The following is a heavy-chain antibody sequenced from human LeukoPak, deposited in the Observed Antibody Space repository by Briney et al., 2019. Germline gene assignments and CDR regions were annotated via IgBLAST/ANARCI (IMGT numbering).Heavy chain of an antibody. J-gene: IGHJ4*02. D-gene: IGHD1/OR15-1a*01. V-gene: IGHV3-23*01. Sequence: GGSLRLSCAASGFTVSSNYMSWVRQAPGKGLEWVSAISGSGGSTYYADSVKGRFTISRDNSKNTLYLQMNSLRAEDTTVYYCAKGRDITGTYFDYWGQGTLVTVSS. CDR2: ISGSGGST. CDR3: AKGRDITGTYFDY. CDR1: GFTVSSNY.